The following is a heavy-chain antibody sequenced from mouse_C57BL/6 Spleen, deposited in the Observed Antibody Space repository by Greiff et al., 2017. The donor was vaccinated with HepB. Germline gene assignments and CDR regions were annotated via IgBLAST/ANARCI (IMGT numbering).Heavy chain of an antibody. CDR2: ISDGGSYT. CDR3: AIYYDYDKRFAY. Sequence: EVQGVESGGGLVKPGGSLKLSCAASGFTFSSYAMSWVRQTPEKRLEWVATISDGGSYTYYPDNVKGRFTISRDNAKNNLYLQMSHLKSEDTAMYYCAIYYDYDKRFAYWPRDSGHCLC. D-gene: IGHD2-4*01. CDR1: GFTFSSYA. J-gene: IGHJ3*01. V-gene: IGHV5-4*01.